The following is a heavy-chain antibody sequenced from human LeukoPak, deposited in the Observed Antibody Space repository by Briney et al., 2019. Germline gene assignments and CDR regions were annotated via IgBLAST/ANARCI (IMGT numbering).Heavy chain of an antibody. V-gene: IGHV3-30*02. J-gene: IGHJ4*02. CDR1: GFTFSSYG. D-gene: IGHD2-2*01. CDR3: VKDQAPQDIVVVPAY. CDR2: VRYDGSNK. Sequence: GGSLRLSCAASGFTFSSYGMHWVRQAPGKGLEWVAFVRYDGSNKYYADSVKGRFTISGDNSKNTLYLQMNSLRAEDTAVYYCVKDQAPQDIVVVPAYWGQGTLVTVSS.